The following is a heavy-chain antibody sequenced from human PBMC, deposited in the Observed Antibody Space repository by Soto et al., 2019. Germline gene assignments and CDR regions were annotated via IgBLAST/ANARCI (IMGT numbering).Heavy chain of an antibody. CDR1: GFTFSSYG. Sequence: QVQLVESGGGVVQPGRSLRLSCAASGFTFSSYGMHWVRQAPGKGLEWVAVISYDGSNKYYADSMKGRFTISRDNSKNTLYLQMNSLRGEDTAVYYCAKDQAVYYPYGMDVWDQGTTVTVSS. V-gene: IGHV3-30*18. D-gene: IGHD1-26*01. CDR2: ISYDGSNK. J-gene: IGHJ6*02. CDR3: AKDQAVYYPYGMDV.